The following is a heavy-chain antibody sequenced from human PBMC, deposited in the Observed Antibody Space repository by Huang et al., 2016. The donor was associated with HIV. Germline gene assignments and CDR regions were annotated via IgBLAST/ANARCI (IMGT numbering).Heavy chain of an antibody. D-gene: IGHD5-18*01. CDR3: ARRWIQDY. CDR1: GYNFTTYA. V-gene: IGHV7-4-1*02. Sequence: QVQLVQSGSELKKPGASVKLSCWASGYNFTTYALNWVLQAPGQGLEWMGWINTKTGNPTYAQGFTGRFVFSLDTSFSTSYLQITGLKAEDTAVYYCARRWIQDYWGQGTLVTVSS. J-gene: IGHJ4*02. CDR2: INTKTGNP.